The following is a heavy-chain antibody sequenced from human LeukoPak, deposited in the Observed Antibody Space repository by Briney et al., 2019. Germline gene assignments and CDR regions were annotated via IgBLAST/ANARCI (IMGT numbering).Heavy chain of an antibody. CDR3: AGSDTIGYLPREWDYWYFDL. CDR1: GFTFSSYS. Sequence: GGSLRLSCAASGFTFSSYSMNWVRQAPGKGLEWVSSISSGSSYIYYVDSVKGRFTVSRDNAKNSLYLQMNSLRAEDTAVYYCAGSDTIGYLPREWDYWYFDLWGRGTLVTVSS. D-gene: IGHD3-22*01. J-gene: IGHJ2*01. V-gene: IGHV3-21*01. CDR2: ISSGSSYI.